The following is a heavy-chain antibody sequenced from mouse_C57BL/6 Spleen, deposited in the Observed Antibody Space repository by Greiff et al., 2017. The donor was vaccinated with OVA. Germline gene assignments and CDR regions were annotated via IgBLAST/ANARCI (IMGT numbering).Heavy chain of an antibody. V-gene: IGHV5-4*03. D-gene: IGHD1-1*01. CDR1: GFTFSSYA. J-gene: IGHJ1*03. CDR3: ARGYYGSSLWYFDV. CDR2: ISDGGSYT. Sequence: EVKVEESGGGLVKPGGSLKLSCAASGFTFSSYAMSWVRQTPEKRLEWVATISDGGSYTYYPDNVKGRFTISRDNAKNNLYLQMSHLKSEDTAMYYCARGYYGSSLWYFDVWGTGTTVTVSS.